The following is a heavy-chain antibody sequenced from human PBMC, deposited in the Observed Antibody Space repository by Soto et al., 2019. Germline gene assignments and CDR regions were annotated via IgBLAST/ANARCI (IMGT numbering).Heavy chain of an antibody. V-gene: IGHV5-51*01. D-gene: IGHD1-20*01. CDR3: ARQGVYTQYHWNDLGY. CDR1: GYIFTNYW. J-gene: IGHJ4*02. CDR2: IYPGDSDT. Sequence: GESLKISCKASGYIFTNYWIGWVRQMPGKGLEWMGIIYPGDSDTRYSLSFQGQVTISADKSISTAYLQWSSLRASDTAMYYCARQGVYTQYHWNDLGYWGQGTLVTVSS.